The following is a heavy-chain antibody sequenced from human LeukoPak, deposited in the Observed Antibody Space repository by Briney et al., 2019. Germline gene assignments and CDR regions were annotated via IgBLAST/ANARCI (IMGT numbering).Heavy chain of an antibody. J-gene: IGHJ2*01. V-gene: IGHV3-13*01. CDR1: GFTFSTYW. CDR2: IGTAGDT. Sequence: GGSLRLSCAASGFTFSTYWMAWVRQATGKGLEWVSAIGTAGDTYYPGSVKGRFTISRENAKNSLYLQMNSLRAGDTAVYYCARVQGLDFRWYFDLWGRGTLVTVSS. CDR3: ARVQGLDFRWYFDL.